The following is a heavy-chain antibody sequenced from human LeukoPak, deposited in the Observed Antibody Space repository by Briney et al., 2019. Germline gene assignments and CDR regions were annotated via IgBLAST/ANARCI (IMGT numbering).Heavy chain of an antibody. V-gene: IGHV3-7*03. Sequence: GGSLRLSCAASGFTFSSYWMNWARQAPGKGLEWVASINHNGNVNYYVDSVKGRFTISRDNAKNSLYLQMSNLRAEDTAVYYRAYSRSSLAAGYWGQGTPVTVSS. D-gene: IGHD2-15*01. CDR3: AYSRSSLAAGY. CDR2: INHNGNVN. CDR1: GFTFSSYW. J-gene: IGHJ4*02.